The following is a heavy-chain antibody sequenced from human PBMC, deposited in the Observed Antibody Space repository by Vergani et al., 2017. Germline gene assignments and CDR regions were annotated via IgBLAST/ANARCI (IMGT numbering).Heavy chain of an antibody. CDR1: GGTFSSYA. J-gene: IGHJ4*02. Sequence: QVQLVQSGAEVKKPGSSVKVSCKASGGTFSSYAISWVRQAPGQGLEWMGRIIPIFGTTNYAQKFQGRVTITADESTSTAYMELSSLRSEDTAVYYCARGPYDYVWGSYRRPNYFDYWGQGTLVTVSS. CDR2: IIPIFGTT. V-gene: IGHV1-69*13. CDR3: ARGPYDYVWGSYRRPNYFDY. D-gene: IGHD3-16*02.